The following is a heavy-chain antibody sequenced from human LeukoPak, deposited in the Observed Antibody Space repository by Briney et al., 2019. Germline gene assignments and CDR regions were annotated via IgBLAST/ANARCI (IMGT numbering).Heavy chain of an antibody. D-gene: IGHD4-17*01. Sequence: GGFLRLSCAASGFTFSSYAMHWVRQAPGKGLEWVAVISYDGSNKYYADSVKGRFTISRDNSKNTLYLQMNSLRAEDTAVYYCARGVHGDYAFDIWGQGTMVTVSS. CDR2: ISYDGSNK. J-gene: IGHJ3*02. V-gene: IGHV3-30*04. CDR3: ARGVHGDYAFDI. CDR1: GFTFSSYA.